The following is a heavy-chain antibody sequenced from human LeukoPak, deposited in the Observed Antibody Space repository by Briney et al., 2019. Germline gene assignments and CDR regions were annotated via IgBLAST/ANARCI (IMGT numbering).Heavy chain of an antibody. D-gene: IGHD1-26*01. CDR3: ARERAFSGSPYFDY. V-gene: IGHV1-69*05. CDR1: GGTFSSYA. CDR2: IIPIFGTA. Sequence: ASVKVSCKASGGTFSSYAISWVRQAPGQGLEWMGGIIPIFGTANYAQKLQGRVTMTTDTSTSTAYMELRSLRSDDTAVYYCARERAFSGSPYFDYWGQGTLVTVSS. J-gene: IGHJ4*02.